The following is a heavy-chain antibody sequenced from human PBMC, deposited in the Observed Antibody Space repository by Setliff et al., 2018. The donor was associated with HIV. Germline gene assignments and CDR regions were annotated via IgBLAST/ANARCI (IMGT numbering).Heavy chain of an antibody. CDR2: VSSRGDT. CDR1: DSGTYY. V-gene: IGHV4-4*07. Sequence: PSETLSLTCTVSDSGTYYWSWIRQPAGKGLEWIGRVSSRGDTNYNPSLKSRVTMSVDTSKNQFPLQLTSVTASDTAVYYCARAAAGNTGPFDLWGQGSPVTVSS. D-gene: IGHD4-17*01. J-gene: IGHJ4*02. CDR3: ARAAAGNTGPFDL.